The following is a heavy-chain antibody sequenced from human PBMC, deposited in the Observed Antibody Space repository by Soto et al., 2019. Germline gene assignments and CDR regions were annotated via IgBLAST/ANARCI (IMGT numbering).Heavy chain of an antibody. V-gene: IGHV3-30*18. D-gene: IGHD1-26*01. Sequence: QVQLVESGGGAVQPGESLRLSCVASGFDFTYYAMHWVRQAPGKGLASVAVMSSDGSKIHHTDSVKGRFTISRDNSKNTLYLQLNSLRKEDTAVYFCAKDGGVGGTLGLFDYWGQGTLVSVSS. J-gene: IGHJ4*02. CDR1: GFDFTYYA. CDR3: AKDGGVGGTLGLFDY. CDR2: MSSDGSKI.